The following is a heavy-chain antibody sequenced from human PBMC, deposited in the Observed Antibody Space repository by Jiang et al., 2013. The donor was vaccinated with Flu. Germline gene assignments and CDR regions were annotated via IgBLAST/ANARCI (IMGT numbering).Heavy chain of an antibody. D-gene: IGHD2-15*01. Sequence: RQAPGQGLEWMGWINPNSGGTNYAQKFQGRVTMTRDTSISTAYMELSRLRSDDTAVYYCARAGQVVAATFDAFDIWGQGTMVTVSS. CDR3: ARAGQVVAATFDAFDI. CDR2: INPNSGGT. J-gene: IGHJ3*02. V-gene: IGHV1-2*02.